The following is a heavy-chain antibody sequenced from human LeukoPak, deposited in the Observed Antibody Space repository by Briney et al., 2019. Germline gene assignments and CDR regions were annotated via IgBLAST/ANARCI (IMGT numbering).Heavy chain of an antibody. V-gene: IGHV3-21*01. D-gene: IGHD6-6*01. CDR3: ARVVLVVSSSSPYDAFDI. CDR1: GFTFSSYA. CDR2: ISSSSSYI. Sequence: GGSLRLSCAASGFTFSSYAMSWVRQAPGKGLEWVSSISSSSSYIYYADSVKGRFTISRDNAKNSLYLQMNSLRAEDTAVYYCARVVLVVSSSSPYDAFDIWGQGTMVTVSS. J-gene: IGHJ3*02.